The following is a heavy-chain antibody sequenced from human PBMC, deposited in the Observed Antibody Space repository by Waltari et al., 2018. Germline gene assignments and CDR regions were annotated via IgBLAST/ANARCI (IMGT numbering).Heavy chain of an antibody. Sequence: EVQLVESGGGLVKPGGSLRLSCAASGFTFSSYSMNWVRQDPGKGLEWVSSISRSVSYIDYADSVRGRFTISRDNAKNSLYLQMNSLRAEDTAVYYCARGRGSSWVDYWGQGTLVTVSS. D-gene: IGHD6-13*01. CDR1: GFTFSSYS. V-gene: IGHV3-21*01. CDR3: ARGRGSSWVDY. J-gene: IGHJ4*02. CDR2: ISRSVSYI.